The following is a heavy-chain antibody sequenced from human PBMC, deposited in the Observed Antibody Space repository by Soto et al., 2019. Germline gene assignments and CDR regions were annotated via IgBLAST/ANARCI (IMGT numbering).Heavy chain of an antibody. D-gene: IGHD3-22*01. CDR1: GFTFSNAW. J-gene: IGHJ4*02. CDR2: IKSKTDGGTT. V-gene: IGHV3-15*01. CDR3: TTPSTYYYDSSGYSH. Sequence: GGSLRLACASYGFTFSNAWMSWVRQAPGKGLEWVGRIKSKTDGGTTDYAAPVKGRFTISRDDSENTLYLQMNSLKTEDTAVYYRTTPSTYYYDSSGYSHWGQGTLVPVSS.